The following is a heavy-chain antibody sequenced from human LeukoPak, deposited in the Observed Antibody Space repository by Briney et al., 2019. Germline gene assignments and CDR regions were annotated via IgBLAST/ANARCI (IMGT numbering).Heavy chain of an antibody. CDR3: ARTTGTFDY. CDR2: IYYSGST. Sequence: SETLSLTCTVSGGSISSSSYYWGWIRQPPGKGLEWIGSIYYSGSTYYNPSLKSRVTISVDTSKNQFSLKLSSVTAADTAVYYCARTTGTFDYWGQGTLVTVSS. CDR1: GGSISSSSYY. V-gene: IGHV4-39*01. J-gene: IGHJ4*02. D-gene: IGHD1-1*01.